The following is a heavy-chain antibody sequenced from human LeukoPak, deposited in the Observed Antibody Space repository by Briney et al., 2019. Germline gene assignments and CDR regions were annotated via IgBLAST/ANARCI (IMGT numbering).Heavy chain of an antibody. D-gene: IGHD3-22*01. J-gene: IGHJ4*02. CDR3: ARGRLVVIREPHFDY. V-gene: IGHV4-39*07. CDR1: GGSISSSSYY. CDR2: IYYSGST. Sequence: SETLSLTCTVSGGSISSSSYYWGWIRQPPGKGLEWIGSIYYSGSTNYNPSLKSRVTISVDTSKNQFSLKLSSVTAADTAVYYCARGRLVVIREPHFDYWGQGTLVTVSS.